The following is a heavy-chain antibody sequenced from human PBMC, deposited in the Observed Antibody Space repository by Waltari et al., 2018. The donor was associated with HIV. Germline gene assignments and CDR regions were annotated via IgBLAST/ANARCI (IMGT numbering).Heavy chain of an antibody. J-gene: IGHJ4*02. CDR2: ICYNETT. CDR1: GDSFISASFH. Sequence: VQLFESGPGLVRPSQTLSLTCTVSGDSFISASFHWAWIRQTPGGALEGIGHICYNETTSVNPSLKSRLSISIDKTKNQFSLKFDSVNAADTAVYFCARVSFDRKRSYTSYVFDAWGGGSLVTVTA. D-gene: IGHD3-9*01. V-gene: IGHV4-30-4*08. CDR3: ARVSFDRKRSYTSYVFDA.